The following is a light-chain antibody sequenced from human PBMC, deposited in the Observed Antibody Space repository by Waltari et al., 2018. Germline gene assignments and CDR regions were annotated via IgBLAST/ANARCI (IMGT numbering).Light chain of an antibody. CDR2: RNN. J-gene: IGLJ2*01. CDR3: SAWDSSLSARV. Sequence: QAGLTQPPSVSKGLRQTATLTCTGNSNNVGNQGADWLQQHQGHPPKLLSYRNNNRPSGISERLSASRSGNTASLTITGLQPEDEADYYCSAWDSSLSARVFGGGTKLTVL. CDR1: SNNVGNQG. V-gene: IGLV10-54*01.